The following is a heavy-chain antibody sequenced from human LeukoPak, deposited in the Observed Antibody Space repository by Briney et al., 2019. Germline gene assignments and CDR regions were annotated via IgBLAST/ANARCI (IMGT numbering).Heavy chain of an antibody. D-gene: IGHD3-3*01. V-gene: IGHV4-31*03. J-gene: IGHJ6*02. CDR1: GGSISSGGYY. Sequence: SETLSLTCTVSGGSISSGGYYWSWIRQHPGKGLEWIGYIYYSGSTYYNPSLKSRVTISVDTSQNQFSLKLSSVTAADTAVYYCARDGAVLRFLERGTDYGMDVWDQGTTVTVSS. CDR3: ARDGAVLRFLERGTDYGMDV. CDR2: IYYSGST.